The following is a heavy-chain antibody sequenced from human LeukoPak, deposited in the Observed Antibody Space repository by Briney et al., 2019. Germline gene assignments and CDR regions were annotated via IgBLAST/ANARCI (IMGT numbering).Heavy chain of an antibody. Sequence: PSETLSLTCTVSGYSINSGYYWGWIRPPPGKGLEWIASIYHTGSTYYSPSLKSRVTISVDTSKNHFSLKLTSVTAADTAVYYCARDLAGEWERLDYWGQGILVTVSS. CDR2: IYHTGST. J-gene: IGHJ4*02. D-gene: IGHD1-26*01. CDR1: GYSINSGYY. V-gene: IGHV4-38-2*02. CDR3: ARDLAGEWERLDY.